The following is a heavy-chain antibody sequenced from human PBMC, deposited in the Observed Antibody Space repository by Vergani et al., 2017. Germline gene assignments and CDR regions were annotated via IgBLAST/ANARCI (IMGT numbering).Heavy chain of an antibody. Sequence: QVQLQESGPGLVKPSQSLSLTCTVSGGSISGVSYYLSWVRQPAGKGLEWIGRISTSGSTNYNPSLKSRVTMSVDTSKNQFSLKLSSVTAADTAVYYCARQFWVSQGVGAFETWGRGTEVSVSS. D-gene: IGHD3-16*01. V-gene: IGHV4-61*02. J-gene: IGHJ3*02. CDR2: ISTSGST. CDR1: GGSISGVSYY. CDR3: ARQFWVSQGVGAFET.